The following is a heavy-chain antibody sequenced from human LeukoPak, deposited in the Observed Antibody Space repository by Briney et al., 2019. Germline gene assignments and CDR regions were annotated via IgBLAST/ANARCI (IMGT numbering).Heavy chain of an antibody. CDR2: IKQDGSEK. D-gene: IGHD3-10*01. J-gene: IGHJ4*02. V-gene: IGHV3-7*03. CDR1: GFTVSNNY. Sequence: GGSLRLSCAASGFTVSNNYMSWVRQAPGKGLEWVANIKQDGSEKYYVDSVKGRFTISRDNAKNSLYLQMNSLRAEDTAVYYCAKAVRSMVTGGGYFDSWGQGTLVTVSS. CDR3: AKAVRSMVTGGGYFDS.